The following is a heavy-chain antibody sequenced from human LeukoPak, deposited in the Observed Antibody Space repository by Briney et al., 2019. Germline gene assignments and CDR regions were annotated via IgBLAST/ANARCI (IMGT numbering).Heavy chain of an antibody. Sequence: SVKVSCKASGGTFSSYAISWVRQAPGQGLEWMGGIIPIFGTANYAQKFQGRVTITTDESTSTAYMELISLRSEDTAVYYCARGVPKVGAADYWGQGTLVTVSS. J-gene: IGHJ4*02. CDR3: ARGVPKVGAADY. CDR2: IIPIFGTA. D-gene: IGHD1-26*01. CDR1: GGTFSSYA. V-gene: IGHV1-69*05.